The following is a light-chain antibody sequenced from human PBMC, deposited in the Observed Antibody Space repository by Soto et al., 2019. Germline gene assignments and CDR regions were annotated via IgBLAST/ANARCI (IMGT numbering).Light chain of an antibody. V-gene: IGKV3-20*01. Sequence: EIGLTQSPGTLSLSPGERATLSCRARQSISSSYLAWYQQKPGQAPRLLIYGASSRATGIPDRFSGSGSGTEFTLTISSLQSEDFAVYYCQHYYNWPLTFGGGTKVDIK. CDR1: QSISSSY. CDR2: GAS. J-gene: IGKJ4*01. CDR3: QHYYNWPLT.